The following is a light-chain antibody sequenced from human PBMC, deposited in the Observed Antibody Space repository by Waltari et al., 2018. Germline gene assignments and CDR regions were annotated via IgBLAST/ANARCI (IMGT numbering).Light chain of an antibody. V-gene: IGKV3-15*01. CDR2: GAS. CDR1: QSIRGN. Sequence: EIVMTQSPATLSVSPGESATLSCRASQSIRGNLAWYQQKPGQAPRLLIYGASTRATGVPARFSGSGSGTEFILTISSLQSEDFAVYYCQQYNAWPPWTFGQGTKVEIK. CDR3: QQYNAWPPWT. J-gene: IGKJ1*01.